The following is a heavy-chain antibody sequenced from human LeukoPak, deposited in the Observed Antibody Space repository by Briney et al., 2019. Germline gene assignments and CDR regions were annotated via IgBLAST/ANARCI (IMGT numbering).Heavy chain of an antibody. D-gene: IGHD3-22*01. CDR3: AKGSYYDSSGSFYFDY. V-gene: IGHV3-23*01. Sequence: PGGSLRLSCAASGLTVNSNYMSWVRQAPGKGLEWVSGISGSGDNTYYADSVKGRFTISRDNSKNTLYVQVNSLGTEDTAAYYCAKGSYYDSSGSFYFDYWGQGTLVTVSS. CDR1: GLTVNSNY. CDR2: ISGSGDNT. J-gene: IGHJ4*02.